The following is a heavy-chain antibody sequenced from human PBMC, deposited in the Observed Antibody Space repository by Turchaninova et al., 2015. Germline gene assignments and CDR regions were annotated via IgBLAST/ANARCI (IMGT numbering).Heavy chain of an antibody. CDR3: ARRNNGLTDY. J-gene: IGHJ4*02. V-gene: IGHV3-48*03. D-gene: IGHD1/OR15-1a*01. Sequence: EVQLVESGGNLVQPGGSLRLSCAVSGFTFSSYQMNWVRHAPGNGLEWVSYIRSSGDNKFYTDSVKGRFSSSRDNAKNSLYLQLNSLRAEDTAVYYCARRNNGLTDYWGQGTLVTVSS. CDR2: IRSSGDNK. CDR1: GFTFSSYQ.